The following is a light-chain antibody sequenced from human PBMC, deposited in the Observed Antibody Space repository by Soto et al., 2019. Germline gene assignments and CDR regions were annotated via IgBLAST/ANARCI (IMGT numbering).Light chain of an antibody. CDR1: RSVSSSY. CDR3: QQYGSSPLYT. CDR2: GAS. J-gene: IGKJ2*01. V-gene: IGKV3-20*01. Sequence: EIVLTQSPGTLSLSPGERATLSCRASRSVSSSYLAWYQQKPGQAPRLLIYGASSRATGIPDRFSGSGSGTDFTLTISRLEPDDFAVYYCQQYGSSPLYTFGQGTKLEIK.